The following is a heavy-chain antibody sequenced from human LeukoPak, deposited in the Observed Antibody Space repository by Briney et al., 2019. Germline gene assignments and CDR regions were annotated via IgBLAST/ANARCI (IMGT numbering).Heavy chain of an antibody. J-gene: IGHJ5*02. D-gene: IGHD1-7*01. CDR2: IIPIFGTA. CDR1: GGTFSSYA. V-gene: IGHV1-69*05. CDR3: ARDRITGTTGWFDP. Sequence: SSVKVSCKASGGTFSSYAISWVRQAPGQGLEWMGRIIPIFGTANYAQKFQGRVTITTDESTSTAYMELSSLRSEDTAVYYCARDRITGTTGWFDPWGQGSLVTVSS.